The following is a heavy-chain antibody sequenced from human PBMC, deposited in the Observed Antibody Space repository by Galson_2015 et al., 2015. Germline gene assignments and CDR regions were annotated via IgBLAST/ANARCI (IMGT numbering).Heavy chain of an antibody. CDR2: ISSSSSYI. Sequence: SLRLSCAASGFTFSSYSMNWVRQAPGKGLEWVSSISSSSSYIYYADSVKGRFTISRDNAKNSLYLQMNSLRAEDTAVYYCARDRPDIYGSYYYGMDVWGQGTTVTVSS. D-gene: IGHD4-17*01. CDR3: ARDRPDIYGSYYYGMDV. V-gene: IGHV3-21*01. J-gene: IGHJ6*02. CDR1: GFTFSSYS.